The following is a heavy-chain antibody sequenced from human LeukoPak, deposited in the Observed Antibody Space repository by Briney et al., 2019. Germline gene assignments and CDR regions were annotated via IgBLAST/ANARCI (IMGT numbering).Heavy chain of an antibody. V-gene: IGHV4-59*01. Sequence: PSETLSLTCSVSGGSISRYYWSWIRKPPGKGLEWIGYIFYSGSTNYNPSLKSRVTMSVDTSKNHFSLQLTSVTAADTAVYYCARGVNWGLPFDFWGQGALVTVSS. CDR1: GGSISRYY. J-gene: IGHJ4*02. D-gene: IGHD7-27*01. CDR3: ARGVNWGLPFDF. CDR2: IFYSGST.